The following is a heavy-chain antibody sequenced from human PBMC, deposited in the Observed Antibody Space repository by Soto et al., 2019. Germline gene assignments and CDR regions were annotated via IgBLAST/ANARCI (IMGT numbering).Heavy chain of an antibody. J-gene: IGHJ6*02. CDR1: GYTFTGYY. V-gene: IGHV1-2*02. Sequence: ASVKVSCKASGYTFTGYYMHWVRQAPGQGLECMGWINPNSGGTNYAQKFQGRVTMTRDTSISTAYMELSRLRSDDTAVYYCARELYSSSLGDDYYGMDVWGQGTTVTVSS. CDR2: INPNSGGT. CDR3: ARELYSSSLGDDYYGMDV. D-gene: IGHD6-6*01.